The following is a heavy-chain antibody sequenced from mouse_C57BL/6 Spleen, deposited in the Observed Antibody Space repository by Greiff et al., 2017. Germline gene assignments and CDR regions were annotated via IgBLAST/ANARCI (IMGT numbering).Heavy chain of an antibody. J-gene: IGHJ3*01. CDR1: GFSITNGYD. CDR3: TRFIVLYPFAY. CDR2: ISYSGST. Sequence: EVQLVESVPGLVKPSQSLSLTCTVTGFSITNGYDCHWIRHFPGNILEWMGYISYSGSTKYTPSLKSRISITHNTSNNHFFQKLNSVTTENTATYCATRFIVLYPFAYWGQGTLVTVSA. V-gene: IGHV3-1*01. D-gene: IGHD2-12*01.